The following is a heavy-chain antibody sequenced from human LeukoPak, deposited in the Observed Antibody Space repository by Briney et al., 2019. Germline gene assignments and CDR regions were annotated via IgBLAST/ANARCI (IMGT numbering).Heavy chain of an antibody. CDR3: ARGPTYYYDSSGYYPFDY. V-gene: IGHV4-34*01. Sequence: TSETLSLTCAVYGGSFSGYYWSWIRQPPGKGLEWIGEINHSGSTNYNPSLKSRVTFSVDTSKNQFSLKLSSVTAADTAVYYCARGPTYYYDSSGYYPFDYWGQGTLVTVSS. CDR1: GGSFSGYY. D-gene: IGHD3-22*01. J-gene: IGHJ4*02. CDR2: INHSGST.